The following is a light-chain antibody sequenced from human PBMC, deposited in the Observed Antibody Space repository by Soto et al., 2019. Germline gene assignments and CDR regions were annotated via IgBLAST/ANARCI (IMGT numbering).Light chain of an antibody. Sequence: DIVMTQSPDSLAVSLGERATINCKSSQSVLYSSNNKNYLAWYQQKPGQPPKLLIYWASTRESGVPDRFSGSGSATDFTLTIISLQAEDVAVYYCQQYYITPPTTFGGGTKVEIK. J-gene: IGKJ4*01. CDR3: QQYYITPPTT. V-gene: IGKV4-1*01. CDR2: WAS. CDR1: QSVLYSSNNKNY.